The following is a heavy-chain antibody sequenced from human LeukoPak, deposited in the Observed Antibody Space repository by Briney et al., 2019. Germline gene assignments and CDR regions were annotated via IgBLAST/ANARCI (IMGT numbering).Heavy chain of an antibody. Sequence: SETLSLTCTVSGGSISSGDYYWSWIRQPPGKGLEWIGYIYYSGSTYYNPSLKSRVTISVDTSKSQFSLKLSSVTAADTAVYYCARESYPSWFDPWGQGTLVTVSS. CDR1: GGSISSGDYY. CDR3: ARESYPSWFDP. CDR2: IYYSGST. D-gene: IGHD2-2*01. V-gene: IGHV4-30-4*01. J-gene: IGHJ5*02.